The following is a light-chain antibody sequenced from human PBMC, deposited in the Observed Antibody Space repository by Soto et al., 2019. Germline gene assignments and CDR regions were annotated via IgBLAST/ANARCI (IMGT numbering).Light chain of an antibody. CDR1: SSNVGNNY. Sequence: QSVLTQPPSVSAAPGQKVTISCSGSSSNVGNNYVSWYQQLPGTAPKLLIYDNNKRPSGIPDGFSGSKSATSATLDITALQTGDEADYYCGAWDSSLMGVVFGGGTKLTVL. CDR2: DNN. CDR3: GAWDSSLMGVV. J-gene: IGLJ2*01. V-gene: IGLV1-51*01.